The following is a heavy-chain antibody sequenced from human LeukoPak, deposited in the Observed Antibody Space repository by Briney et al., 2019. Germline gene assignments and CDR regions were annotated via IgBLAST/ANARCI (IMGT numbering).Heavy chain of an antibody. CDR2: IWYNGSNK. Sequence: GRSLRLSCAASGFTFSSFGMHWVRQAPGKGLEWVADIWYNGSNKYYAESVKGRFTISRDSSKNTLYLQMNSLRAEDTAVYYCSRGGYGDYNNWFDPGAREPWSSSPQ. CDR3: SRGGYGDYNNWFDP. V-gene: IGHV3-33*01. CDR1: GFTFSSFG. J-gene: IGHJ5*02. D-gene: IGHD4-17*01.